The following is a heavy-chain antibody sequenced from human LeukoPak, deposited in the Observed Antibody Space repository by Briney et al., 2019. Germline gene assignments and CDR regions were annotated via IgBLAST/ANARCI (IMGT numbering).Heavy chain of an antibody. J-gene: IGHJ6*03. V-gene: IGHV4-59*08. D-gene: IGHD2-2*01. Sequence: SETLSLTCTASGGSISSYYWSWIRQPPGKGLEWIGYIYYSGSTNYNPSLKSRVTISVDTSKNQFSLKLSSVTAADTAVYYCARVVVVPAAYYYYYMDVWGKGTTVTVSS. CDR1: GGSISSYY. CDR2: IYYSGST. CDR3: ARVVVVPAAYYYYYMDV.